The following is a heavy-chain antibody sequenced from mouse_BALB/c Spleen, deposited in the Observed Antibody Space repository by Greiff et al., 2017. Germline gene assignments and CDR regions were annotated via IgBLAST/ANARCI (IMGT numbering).Heavy chain of an antibody. J-gene: IGHJ4*01. Sequence: EVQLVESGGGLVKPGGSLKLSCAASGFTFSSYAMSWVRQSPEKRLEWVAEISSGGSYTYYPDTVTGRFTISRDNAKNTLYLEMSSLRSEDTAMYYCARDYYYGSSYGGAMDYWGQGTSVTVSS. CDR3: ARDYYYGSSYGGAMDY. CDR2: ISSGGSYT. V-gene: IGHV5-9-4*01. CDR1: GFTFSSYA. D-gene: IGHD1-1*01.